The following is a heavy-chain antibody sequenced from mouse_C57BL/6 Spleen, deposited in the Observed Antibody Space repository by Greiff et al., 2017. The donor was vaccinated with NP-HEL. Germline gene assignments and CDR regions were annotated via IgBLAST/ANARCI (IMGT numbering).Heavy chain of an antibody. Sequence: VQLQQSGPVLVKPGASVKMSCKASGYTFTDYYMNWVKQSHGKSLEWIGVINPYNGGTSYNQKFKGKATLTVDKSSSTAYMELNSLTSEDSAVYYCARRSTVANWYFDVWGTGTTVTVSS. CDR3: ARRSTVANWYFDV. CDR1: GYTFTDYY. CDR2: INPYNGGT. J-gene: IGHJ1*03. V-gene: IGHV1-19*01. D-gene: IGHD1-1*01.